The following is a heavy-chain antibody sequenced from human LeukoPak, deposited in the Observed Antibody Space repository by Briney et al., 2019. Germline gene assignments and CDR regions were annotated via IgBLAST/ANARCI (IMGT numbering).Heavy chain of an antibody. V-gene: IGHV1-18*04. CDR2: ISAYNGNT. Sequence: ASVKVSCKASGYTFTSYYMHWVRQAPGQGLEWMGWISAYNGNTNYAQKLQGRVTMTTDTSTSTAYMELRSLRSDDTAVYYCARGGYCSSTSCYSCDYWGQGTLVTVSS. J-gene: IGHJ4*02. CDR1: GYTFTSYY. CDR3: ARGGYCSSTSCYSCDY. D-gene: IGHD2-2*01.